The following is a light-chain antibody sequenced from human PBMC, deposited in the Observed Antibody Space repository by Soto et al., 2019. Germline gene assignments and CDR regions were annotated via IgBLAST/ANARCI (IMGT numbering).Light chain of an antibody. V-gene: IGKV3-11*01. Sequence: EIALTQSPATLSLSPGERATLSCRASQSVSTYLAWYQQKPGQAPRLLIYDASNRATGIPARFSGSGFGTDFTLTISSLEPADFAVYYCQQRSNWPPYTFGPGTKVDIX. J-gene: IGKJ2*01. CDR1: QSVSTY. CDR2: DAS. CDR3: QQRSNWPPYT.